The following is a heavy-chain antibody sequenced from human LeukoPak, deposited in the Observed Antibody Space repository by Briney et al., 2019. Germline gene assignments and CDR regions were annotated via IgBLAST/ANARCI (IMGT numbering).Heavy chain of an antibody. CDR2: IYYSGST. J-gene: IGHJ4*02. D-gene: IGHD6-13*01. Sequence: SETLSLTCTVSGGSISSSSYYWGWIRQPPGKGLEWIGSIYYSGSTYYNPSLKSRVTISVDTSKNQFSLTLSSVTAADTAVYYCAGTYSSSWYGGVEYYFDYWGQGTLVTVSS. CDR3: AGTYSSSWYGGVEYYFDY. V-gene: IGHV4-39*01. CDR1: GGSISSSSYY.